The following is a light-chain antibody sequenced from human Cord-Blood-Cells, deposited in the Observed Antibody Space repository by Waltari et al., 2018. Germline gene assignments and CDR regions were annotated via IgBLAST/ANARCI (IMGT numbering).Light chain of an antibody. V-gene: IGKV1-8*01. Sequence: AIRMNPSPSSLSASTGDRVTITCRVSQGISSYLAWYQQKPGKAPKLLIYAASTLQSGVPSRFSGSGSGTDFTLTISCLQSEDFATYYCQQYYSYPTFGQGTKVEIK. J-gene: IGKJ1*01. CDR1: QGISSY. CDR2: AAS. CDR3: QQYYSYPT.